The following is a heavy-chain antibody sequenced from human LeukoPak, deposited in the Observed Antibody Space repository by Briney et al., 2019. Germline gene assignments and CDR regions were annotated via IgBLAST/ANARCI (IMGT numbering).Heavy chain of an antibody. D-gene: IGHD6-6*01. CDR3: AIPDSSSSLGYDY. CDR1: GGSISSGSYY. Sequence: SETVSLTCTVSGGSISSGSYYWRWIRQPAGTGLEWIGYIYYSGSTNYNPSLKSRVTISVDTSKNQFSLKLSSVAATDTAVYYCAIPDSSSSLGYDYGGQGTLVTVSS. J-gene: IGHJ4*02. CDR2: IYYSGST. V-gene: IGHV4-61*10.